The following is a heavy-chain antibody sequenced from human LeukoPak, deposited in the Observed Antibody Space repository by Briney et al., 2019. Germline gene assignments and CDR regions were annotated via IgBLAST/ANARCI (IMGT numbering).Heavy chain of an antibody. CDR3: ATTTIRLGY. CDR1: GGSISSSSHY. J-gene: IGHJ4*02. CDR2: ISNSGST. V-gene: IGHV4-39*07. Sequence: IPSETLSLTCTVSGGSISSSSHYWGWIRQPPGKGLEWIGSISNSGSTYYNPSLKSRVTISVDTSNNQFSLKLSSVTAADTAVYYCATTTIRLGYWGQGTLVTVSS. D-gene: IGHD1-26*01.